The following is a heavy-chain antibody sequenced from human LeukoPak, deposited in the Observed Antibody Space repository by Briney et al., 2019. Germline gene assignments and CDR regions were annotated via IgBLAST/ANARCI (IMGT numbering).Heavy chain of an antibody. V-gene: IGHV3-9*01. J-gene: IGHJ6*02. CDR2: ISWNSGSI. CDR1: GFTFDDYA. Sequence: GGSLRLSCAASGFTFDDYAMHWVRQAPGKGLEWVSGISWNSGSIGYADSVKGRFTISRDNAKNSLYLQMNSLRAEGTALYYCAKDVAPGIAVAMDVGGQGTTVTVSS. CDR3: AKDVAPGIAVAMDV. D-gene: IGHD6-19*01.